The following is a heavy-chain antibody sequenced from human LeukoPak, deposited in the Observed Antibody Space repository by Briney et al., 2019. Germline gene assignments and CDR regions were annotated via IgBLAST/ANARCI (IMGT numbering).Heavy chain of an antibody. CDR3: ATSTPPANSSGWHGMDV. Sequence: SETLSLTCAVYGGSFSNYYWSWIRQPPGKGLEWIGEINHSGSTNYNPSLKSRVTISVDTSKNQFSLKLSSVTAADTAVYYCATSTPPANSSGWHGMDVWGQGTTVTVSS. V-gene: IGHV4-34*01. J-gene: IGHJ6*02. CDR1: GGSFSNYY. CDR2: INHSGST. D-gene: IGHD6-19*01.